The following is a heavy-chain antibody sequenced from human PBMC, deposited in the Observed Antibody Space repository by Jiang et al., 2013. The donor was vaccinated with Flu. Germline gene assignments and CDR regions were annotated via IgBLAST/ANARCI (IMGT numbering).Heavy chain of an antibody. D-gene: IGHD3-22*01. CDR3: ASFGDSSGYYTGAEYFQH. J-gene: IGHJ1*01. Sequence: GPGLVKPSQTLSLTCTVSGGSISSGGYYWSWIRQHPGKGLEWIGYIYYSGSTYYNPSLKSRVTISVDTSKNQFSLKLSSVTAADTAVYYCASFGDSSGYYTGAEYFQHWGQGTLVTVSS. CDR1: GGSISSGGYY. V-gene: IGHV4-31*03. CDR2: IYYSGST.